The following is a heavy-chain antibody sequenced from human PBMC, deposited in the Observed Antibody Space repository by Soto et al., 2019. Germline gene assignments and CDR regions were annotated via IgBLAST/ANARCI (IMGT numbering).Heavy chain of an antibody. CDR2: IYSGGST. D-gene: IGHD3-22*01. J-gene: IGHJ3*02. CDR1: GFTVSSNY. Sequence: GESLKISCAASGFTVSSNYMSWVRQAPGKGLEWVSVIYSGGSTYYADSVKGRFTISRDNSKNTLYLQMNSLRAEDTAVYYCARDLNSYDSSGYYFFAFDIWGQGTMVTVSS. V-gene: IGHV3-66*01. CDR3: ARDLNSYDSSGYYFFAFDI.